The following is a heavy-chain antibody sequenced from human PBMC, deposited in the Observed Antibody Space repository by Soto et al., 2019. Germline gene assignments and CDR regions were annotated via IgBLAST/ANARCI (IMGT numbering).Heavy chain of an antibody. CDR2: IYYSGST. CDR3: ARLIIAAAGKGYYYYGMDV. Sequence: NPSETLSPTFNPTGCSISSCWYYLSWIRHPPGKGLEWIGRIYYSGSTYYNPSLKSRVTISVDTSKNQFSLKLSSVTAADTAVYYCARLIIAAAGKGYYYYGMDVWGQGTTVS. CDR1: GCSISSCWYY. V-gene: IGHV4-39*01. J-gene: IGHJ6*02. D-gene: IGHD6-13*01.